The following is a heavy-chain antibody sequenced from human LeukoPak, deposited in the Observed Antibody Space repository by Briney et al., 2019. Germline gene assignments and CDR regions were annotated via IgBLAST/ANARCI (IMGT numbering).Heavy chain of an antibody. CDR2: ISSSSSTI. J-gene: IGHJ4*02. CDR3: ARDSYYDSSGYFDY. D-gene: IGHD3-22*01. CDR1: GFTFSGYS. V-gene: IGHV3-48*01. Sequence: AGGSLRLSCAASGFTFSGYSMNWVRQAPGKGLEWVSYISSSSSTIYYADSVKGRFTISRDNAKNSLYLQMNSLRAEDTAVYYCARDSYYDSSGYFDYWGQGTLVTVSS.